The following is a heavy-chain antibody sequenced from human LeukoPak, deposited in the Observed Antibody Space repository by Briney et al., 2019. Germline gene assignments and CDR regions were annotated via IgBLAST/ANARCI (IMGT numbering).Heavy chain of an antibody. V-gene: IGHV3-13*01. D-gene: IGHD6-19*01. CDR2: IGTAGDT. J-gene: IGHJ5*02. CDR3: ARGYSSGWYSWFDP. Sequence: GGSLRLSCAASGFTFSSYDMHWVRQATGKGLEWVSAIGTAGDTYYPGSVKGRFTISRENAKNSLYLQVNSLRAGDTAVYYCARGYSSGWYSWFDPWGQGTLVTVSS. CDR1: GFTFSSYD.